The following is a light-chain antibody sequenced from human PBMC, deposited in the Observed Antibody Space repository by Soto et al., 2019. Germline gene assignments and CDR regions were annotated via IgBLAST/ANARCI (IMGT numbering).Light chain of an antibody. CDR3: QVWDSSSDHYV. J-gene: IGLJ1*01. V-gene: IGLV3-21*04. CDR1: NIGSKS. CDR2: FDN. Sequence: SYELTQPPSVSVAPGKTARITCGGNNIGSKSVHWYQQKPGQAPVLVIYFDNDRPSGIPERFSGSNSGNTATLTISRVEAGDEADYYCQVWDSSSDHYVYGTGNKLTVL.